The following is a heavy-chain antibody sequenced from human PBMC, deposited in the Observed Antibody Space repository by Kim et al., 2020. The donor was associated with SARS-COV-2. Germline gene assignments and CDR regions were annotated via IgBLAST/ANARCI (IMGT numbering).Heavy chain of an antibody. V-gene: IGHV1-2*06. CDR1: GYTFTGYY. CDR2: INPNSGGT. Sequence: PSVKVSCKASGYTFTGYYMHWVRQAPGQGLEWMGRINPNSGGTNYAQKFQGRVTMTRDTSISTAYMELSRLRSDDTAVYYCARAAWGSGRGGYYMDVWGKGTTVTVSS. CDR3: ARAAWGSGRGGYYMDV. J-gene: IGHJ6*03. D-gene: IGHD6-19*01.